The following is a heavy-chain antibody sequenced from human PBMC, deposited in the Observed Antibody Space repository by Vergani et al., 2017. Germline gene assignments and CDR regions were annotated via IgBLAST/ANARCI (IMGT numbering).Heavy chain of an antibody. D-gene: IGHD2-21*02. CDR1: GYTFTDYW. CDR3: ARHSQRGSTVTAFEY. J-gene: IGHJ4*02. V-gene: IGHV5-51*01. CDR2: IYPGDFDT. Sequence: EVQLVPSGAEVKKPGESLKISCKGFGYTFTDYWIGWVRQMPGKGLEWMGIIYPGDFDTRYSPSFQGQVTISADKSISAAYLQWSSLKASDTAMYYCARHSQRGSTVTAFEYWGQGTLVTVSS.